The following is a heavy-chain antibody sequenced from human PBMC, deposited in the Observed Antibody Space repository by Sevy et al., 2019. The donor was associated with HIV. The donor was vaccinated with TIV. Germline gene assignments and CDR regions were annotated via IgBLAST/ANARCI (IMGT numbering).Heavy chain of an antibody. Sequence: ASVKVSCKASGGTFSSYAISWVRQAPGQGLEWMGGIIPIFGTANYSQKFQGRVTITADESTSTAYMELSSLRSEDTAVYYCARETYYYDSSGYYPADYWGQGTLVTVSS. CDR3: ARETYYYDSSGYYPADY. V-gene: IGHV1-69*13. J-gene: IGHJ4*02. CDR2: IIPIFGTA. D-gene: IGHD3-22*01. CDR1: GGTFSSYA.